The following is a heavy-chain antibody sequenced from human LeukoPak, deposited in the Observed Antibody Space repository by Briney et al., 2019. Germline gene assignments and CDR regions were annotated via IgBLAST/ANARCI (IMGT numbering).Heavy chain of an antibody. CDR3: TTTDGESTFDI. Sequence: GESLKISCKGSGYRFTSYWIGWVRQMPGKGLEWMGIIYPGDSDTRYSPSFQGQVTISADKSISTAFLQWSSLKASDTAIYYCTTTDGESTFDIWGQGTLVTVSS. D-gene: IGHD1-1*01. J-gene: IGHJ3*02. CDR2: IYPGDSDT. V-gene: IGHV5-51*01. CDR1: GYRFTSYW.